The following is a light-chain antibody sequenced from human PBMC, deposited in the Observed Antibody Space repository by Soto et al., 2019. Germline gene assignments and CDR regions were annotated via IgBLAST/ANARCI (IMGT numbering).Light chain of an antibody. CDR2: GSF. CDR1: QSISRY. J-gene: IGKJ1*01. V-gene: IGKV1-39*01. CDR3: QQSYNTPRT. Sequence: DIQMTQSPSSLSASVGDRVTITCRTSQSISRYLNWYQHKLGTAPKLLIHGSFKLQSGVPSRFSGSGSGTDFTLTISSLYPEDFATYYCQQSYNTPRTFGLGTKVDIK.